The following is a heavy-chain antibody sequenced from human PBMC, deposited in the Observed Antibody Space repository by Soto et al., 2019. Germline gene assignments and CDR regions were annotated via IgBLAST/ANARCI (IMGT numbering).Heavy chain of an antibody. V-gene: IGHV1-3*01. Sequence: QVQLVQSGSEVKKPGASVKVSCKASGYTLTSYAMHWVRQAPGQRLEWMGWINAGNGNTKYSQKFQGRVTITRDTSASTAYMELSSLRYEDTAVYYCARELGGRWGSYHIADYWGQGTLVTVSS. J-gene: IGHJ4*02. CDR1: GYTLTSYA. D-gene: IGHD3-16*02. CDR2: INAGNGNT. CDR3: ARELGGRWGSYHIADY.